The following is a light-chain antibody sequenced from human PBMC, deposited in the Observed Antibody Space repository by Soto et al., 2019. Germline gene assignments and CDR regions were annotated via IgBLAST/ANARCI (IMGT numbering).Light chain of an antibody. CDR3: HQYDNWPPWT. V-gene: IGKV3-15*01. J-gene: IGKJ1*01. Sequence: EIVMTQSPVTLSLSPGERATLSCRASQSVRTNLAWYQQKPGQAPRLLIYRASTRATGIPAGFSGSGSGTEFTLTISSLQSEDFAVYVCHQYDNWPPWTFGRGTKVEIK. CDR1: QSVRTN. CDR2: RAS.